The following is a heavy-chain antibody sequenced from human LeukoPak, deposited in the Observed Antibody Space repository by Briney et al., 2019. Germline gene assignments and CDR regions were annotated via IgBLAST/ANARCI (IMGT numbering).Heavy chain of an antibody. V-gene: IGHV3-21*01. J-gene: IGHJ5*02. Sequence: GGSLRLSCAASGFTFSSYSMNWVRQAPGKGLEWVSSISSSSSYIYYADSVKGRFTISRDNAKNSLYLQMNSLRAEDTAVYYCARVYCSGGSCYHWGQGTLVTVSS. CDR3: ARVYCSGGSCYH. D-gene: IGHD2-15*01. CDR1: GFTFSSYS. CDR2: ISSSSSYI.